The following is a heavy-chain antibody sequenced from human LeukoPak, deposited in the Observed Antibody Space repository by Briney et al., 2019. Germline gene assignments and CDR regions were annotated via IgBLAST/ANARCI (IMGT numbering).Heavy chain of an antibody. D-gene: IGHD3-10*01. CDR2: INPDGGA. V-gene: IGHV1-2*02. CDR3: ARDGITMVRGGPWFDP. J-gene: IGHJ5*02. CDR1: GYTFSGYY. Sequence: ASVKVSCKASGYTFSGYYMHWVRQAPGQGLEWMGWINPDGGADYAQKFQGRVTMTRDTSISTAYMALSRLRSDDTAVYYCARDGITMVRGGPWFDPWGQGTLVTVSS.